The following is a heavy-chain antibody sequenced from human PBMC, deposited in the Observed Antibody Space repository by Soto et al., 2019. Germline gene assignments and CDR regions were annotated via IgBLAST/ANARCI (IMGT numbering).Heavy chain of an antibody. CDR1: GFTFSSYG. D-gene: IGHD1-26*01. V-gene: IGHV3-33*01. J-gene: IGHJ4*02. CDR3: ARDRQYSGSRSSFAPNY. Sequence: QVQLVESGGGVVQPGRSLRLSCAASGFTFSSYGMHWVRQAPGKGLEWVAVIWYDGSNKYYADSVKGRFTISRDNSKNTLYLQMNRLRAEDTAGYYLARDRQYSGSRSSFAPNYWGQGTLVTGSS. CDR2: IWYDGSNK.